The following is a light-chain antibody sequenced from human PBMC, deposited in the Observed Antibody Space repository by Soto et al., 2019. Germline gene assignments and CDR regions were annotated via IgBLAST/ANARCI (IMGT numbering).Light chain of an antibody. V-gene: IGKV1-5*01. CDR2: DAS. Sequence: IPMTPSPSTLSASVGDSVTITCRASQRISRWLAWYQQKPGKAPKLLIYDASSLESGVPSRFSGSGSGTEFTLTISSLQPDDFATYYCQQYNSYSRTFGQGTKVDSK. J-gene: IGKJ1*01. CDR1: QRISRW. CDR3: QQYNSYSRT.